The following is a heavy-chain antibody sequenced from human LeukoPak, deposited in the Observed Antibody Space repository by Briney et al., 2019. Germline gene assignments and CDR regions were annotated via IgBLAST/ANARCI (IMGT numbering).Heavy chain of an antibody. CDR3: ARVLVVVAATLFDP. Sequence: GGSLRLSCAASGFTFSSYAMSWVRQAPGKGLEWVSAISGSGGSTYYADSVKGRFTISRDNSKNALYLQMNSLRAEDTAVYYCARVLVVVAATLFDPWGQGTLVTVSS. CDR1: GFTFSSYA. CDR2: ISGSGGST. V-gene: IGHV3-23*01. D-gene: IGHD2-15*01. J-gene: IGHJ5*02.